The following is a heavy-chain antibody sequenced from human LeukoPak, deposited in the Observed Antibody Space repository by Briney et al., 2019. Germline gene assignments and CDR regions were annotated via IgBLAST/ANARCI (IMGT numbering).Heavy chain of an antibody. CDR1: GFTFSNHG. CDR3: VREGGSDWYSGWFDP. Sequence: GGSLRLSCAASGFTFSNHGMNWVRQAPGKGLEWVSGISPSGDITYYADSVKGRFTISRDNSKNTLYLEVISLTAEDTAVYYCVREGGSDWYSGWFDPWGQGTLVTVSS. J-gene: IGHJ5*02. V-gene: IGHV3-23*01. D-gene: IGHD6-19*01. CDR2: ISPSGDIT.